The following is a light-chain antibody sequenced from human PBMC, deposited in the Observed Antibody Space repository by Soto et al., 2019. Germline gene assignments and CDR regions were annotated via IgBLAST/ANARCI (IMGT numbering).Light chain of an antibody. V-gene: IGKV1-39*01. J-gene: IGKJ2*01. CDR3: QQSYSTPHT. CDR2: AAS. CDR1: QSITTY. Sequence: DIQMTQSPSSLSAFVGDRVTLTCRASQSITTYLNWYQQKPGKAPKLLTYAASSLQSGVPPWFSSSGSGRDYTLTVTSLQPEDFATYYCQQSYSTPHTFGQGTKLEIK.